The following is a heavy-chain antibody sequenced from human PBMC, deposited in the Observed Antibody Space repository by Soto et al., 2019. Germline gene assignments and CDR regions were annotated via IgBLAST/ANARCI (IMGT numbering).Heavy chain of an antibody. D-gene: IGHD1-26*01. V-gene: IGHV4-38-2*01. J-gene: IGHJ5*01. Sequence: TAETLSLTCVVSDYSISSDFYWGFIREPPGKGLEWIGSIYHSGTTYYNPSLRSRLTISVDTSKNQFSLMLSSVTAADTALYYCVRIGRQSQTFYSWFDSWGQGSLVTVSS. CDR1: DYSISSDFY. CDR2: IYHSGTT. CDR3: VRIGRQSQTFYSWFDS.